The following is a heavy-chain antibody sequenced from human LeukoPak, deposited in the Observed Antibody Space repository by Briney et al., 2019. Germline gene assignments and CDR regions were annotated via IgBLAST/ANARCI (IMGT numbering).Heavy chain of an antibody. V-gene: IGHV3-23*01. CDR3: AKRGVVIRVILVGFHKEAYYFES. Sequence: QPGGSLRLSRAVSGITLSNYGMSWVRQAPGKGLEWVAGISDSGGSTNYADSVKGRFTISRDNPKNTLYLQMNSLRAEDTAVYFCAKRGVVIRVILVGFHKEAYYFESWGQGALVTVSS. J-gene: IGHJ4*02. CDR2: ISDSGGST. D-gene: IGHD3/OR15-3a*01. CDR1: GITLSNYG.